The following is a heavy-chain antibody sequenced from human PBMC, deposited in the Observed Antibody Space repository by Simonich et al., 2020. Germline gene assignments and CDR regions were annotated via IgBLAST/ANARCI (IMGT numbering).Heavy chain of an antibody. CDR3: ARGALTGDYYYMDV. D-gene: IGHD7-27*01. J-gene: IGHJ6*03. Sequence: QVQLVQSGAEVKKPGASVKVSCKASGYTFTGYYMHWVRQAPGQGLEWMGWNHPNRGGTNNAQKVQGRGTMNRDTSISTADMGLSRRRSDDTAVYYCARGALTGDYYYMDVWGKGTTVTVSS. CDR2: NHPNRGGT. V-gene: IGHV1-2*02. CDR1: GYTFTGYY.